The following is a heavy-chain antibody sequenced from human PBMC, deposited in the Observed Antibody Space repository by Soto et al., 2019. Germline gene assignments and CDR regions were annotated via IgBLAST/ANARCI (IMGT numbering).Heavy chain of an antibody. CDR2: IYYSGST. CDR1: GGSISSGDYY. J-gene: IGHJ5*02. Sequence: SETLSLTCTVSGGSISSGDYYWSWIRQPPGKGLEWIGYIYYSGSTYYNPTLKSRVTISVDTSKNQFSLKLSSVTAADTSVYYCARVYDSSGYYIWFDPWGQGTLVTVSS. CDR3: ARVYDSSGYYIWFDP. V-gene: IGHV4-30-4*01. D-gene: IGHD3-22*01.